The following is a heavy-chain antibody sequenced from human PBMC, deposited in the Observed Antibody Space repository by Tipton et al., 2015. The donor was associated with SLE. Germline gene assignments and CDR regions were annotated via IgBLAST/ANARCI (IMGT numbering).Heavy chain of an antibody. Sequence: TLSLTCTVSGGSMGTYCWSWIRRSPGMRLEWIAFICYSGFSNYNPSLKSRVTVSLDTSKKQFSLNLSSVTAADTAVYYCARIPTYYYASNYYYGMDVWGQGTKVTVSS. J-gene: IGHJ6*02. D-gene: IGHD3-10*01. CDR1: GGSMGTYC. CDR3: ARIPTYYYASNYYYGMDV. V-gene: IGHV4-59*08. CDR2: ICYSGFS.